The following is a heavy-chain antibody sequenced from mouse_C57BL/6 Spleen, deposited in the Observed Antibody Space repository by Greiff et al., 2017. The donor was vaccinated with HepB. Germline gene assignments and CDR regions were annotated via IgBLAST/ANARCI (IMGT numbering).Heavy chain of an antibody. D-gene: IGHD4-1*01. V-gene: IGHV1-80*01. CDR2: IYPGDGDT. Sequence: QVQLQQSGAELVKPGASVKISCKASGYAFSSYWMNWVKQRPGKGLEWIGQIYPGDGDTNYNGKFKGKATLTADKSSSTAYMQLSSLTSEDSAVYFCARQGGANWDEDYWGQGTTLTVSS. CDR3: ARQGGANWDEDY. CDR1: GYAFSSYW. J-gene: IGHJ2*01.